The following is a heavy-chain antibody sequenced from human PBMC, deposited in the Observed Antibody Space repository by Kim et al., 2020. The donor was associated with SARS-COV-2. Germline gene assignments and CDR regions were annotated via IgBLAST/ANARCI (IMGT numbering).Heavy chain of an antibody. CDR2: ST. J-gene: IGHJ4*02. Sequence: STYYADSVKGRFTISRDNSKNTLYLQMNSLRAEDTAVYYCAKGGRWYFDYWGQGTLVTVSS. D-gene: IGHD2-15*01. V-gene: IGHV3-23*01. CDR3: AKGGRWYFDY.